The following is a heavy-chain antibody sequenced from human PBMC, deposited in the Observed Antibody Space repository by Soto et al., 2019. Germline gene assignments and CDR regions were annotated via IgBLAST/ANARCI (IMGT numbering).Heavy chain of an antibody. CDR3: ARGRITIFGVVLGRLFNFDY. Sequence: SETLSLTCAVYGGSFSGYYWSWIRQPPGKGLEWIGEINHSGSTNYNPSLKSRVTISVDTSKNQFSLKLSSVTAADTAVYYCARGRITIFGVVLGRLFNFDYWGQGTLVTSPQ. CDR2: INHSGST. CDR1: GGSFSGYY. D-gene: IGHD3-3*01. J-gene: IGHJ4*02. V-gene: IGHV4-34*01.